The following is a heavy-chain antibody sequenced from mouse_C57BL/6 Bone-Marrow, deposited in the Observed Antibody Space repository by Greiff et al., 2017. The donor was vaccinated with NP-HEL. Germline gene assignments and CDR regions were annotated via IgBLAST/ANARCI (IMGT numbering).Heavy chain of an antibody. V-gene: IGHV1-82*01. CDR2: IYPGDGDT. J-gene: IGHJ3*01. CDR3: ASQATVAY. D-gene: IGHD3-2*02. CDR1: GYAFSSSW. Sequence: LEESGPELVKPGASVKISCKASGYAFSSSWMNWVKQRPGKGLEWIGRIYPGDGDTNYNGKFKGKATLTADKSSSTAYMQLSSLTSEDSAVYFCASQATVAYWGQGTLVTVSA.